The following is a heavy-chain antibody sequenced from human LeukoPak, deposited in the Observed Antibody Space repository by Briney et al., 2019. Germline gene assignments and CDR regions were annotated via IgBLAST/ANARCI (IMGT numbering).Heavy chain of an antibody. CDR3: ARSLGYSYPGYSSLYYYYMDV. CDR1: GFAFSSYA. D-gene: IGHD5-18*01. CDR2: ISGSGGST. V-gene: IGHV3-23*01. Sequence: PGGSLRLSCAASGFAFSSYALSWVRQAPGKGLEWVSGISGSGGSTYYADSVKGRFTISRDNSKNTLYLQMNSLRAEDTAVYYCARSLGYSYPGYSSLYYYYMDVWGKGTTVTISS. J-gene: IGHJ6*03.